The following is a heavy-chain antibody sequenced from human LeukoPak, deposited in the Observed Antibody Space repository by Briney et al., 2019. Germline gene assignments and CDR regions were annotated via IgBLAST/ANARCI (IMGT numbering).Heavy chain of an antibody. CDR2: SRSRARGYST. J-gene: IGHJ5*02. CDR3: VSTITGSCFDD. V-gene: IGHV3-72*01. D-gene: IGHD5-12*01. Sequence: GGSLRLPCAASGFTVSDHLMDWVRQAPGKGLEWVARSRSRARGYSTEYAASVKGRFTISRGESNDLVYLQMNSLQTEDTAVYFCVSTITGSCFDDWGQGTLVTVSS. CDR1: GFTVSDHL.